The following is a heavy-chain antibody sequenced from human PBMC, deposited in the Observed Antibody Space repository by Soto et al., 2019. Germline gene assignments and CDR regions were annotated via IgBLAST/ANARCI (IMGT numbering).Heavy chain of an antibody. CDR1: GFTFSSYG. CDR2: IWYDGSNK. J-gene: IGHJ6*02. V-gene: IGHV3-33*01. Sequence: GGSLRLSCAASGFTFSSYGMHWVRQAPGKGLEWVAVIWYDGSNKYYADSVKGRFTISRDNSKNTLYLQMNSLRAEDTAVYYCARGYCSSTSCHSLYYYYGMDVWGQGTTVTVSS. CDR3: ARGYCSSTSCHSLYYYYGMDV. D-gene: IGHD2-2*01.